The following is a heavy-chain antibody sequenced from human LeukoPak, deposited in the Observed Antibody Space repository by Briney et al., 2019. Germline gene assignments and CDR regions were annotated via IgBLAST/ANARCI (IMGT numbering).Heavy chain of an antibody. V-gene: IGHV3-30*02. CDR2: IRYDGSNK. CDR1: GFTFSSYG. J-gene: IGHJ4*02. D-gene: IGHD3-22*01. Sequence: TGGSLRLSCAASGFTFSSYGMHWVRQAPGKGLEWVAFIRYDGSNKYYADSVKGRFTVSRDNAKNSLHLQINSLRAEDTAVYYCANSRYDSSGYYGIIAYWGLGTLVTVSS. CDR3: ANSRYDSSGYYGIIAY.